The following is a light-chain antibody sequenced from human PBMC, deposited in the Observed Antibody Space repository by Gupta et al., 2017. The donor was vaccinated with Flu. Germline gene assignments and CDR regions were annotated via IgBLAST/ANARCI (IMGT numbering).Light chain of an antibody. V-gene: IGLV1-44*01. CDR3: AAWDDSLDAVS. J-gene: IGLJ2*01. Sequence: QSVLTQPPSASGTPGQRVTISCSGSSSNIGGNPVNWFQQFPGMAPKALIHTTNQRPSGVSDRFSASKSGTSASLVISGLQSDDEADYYCAAWDDSLDAVSFGGGTKLTVL. CDR1: SSNIGGNP. CDR2: TTN.